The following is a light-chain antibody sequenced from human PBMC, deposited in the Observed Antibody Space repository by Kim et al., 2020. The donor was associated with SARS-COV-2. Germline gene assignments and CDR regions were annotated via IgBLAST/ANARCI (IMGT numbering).Light chain of an antibody. J-gene: IGKJ4*01. Sequence: ASVGDRVTITCRASQCSNISFAWFQQKPGTVPKRLIYAASSLQSGVPSRFSGSGSGTEFTLTISRLQPEDFATYYCLQHNSYPRTFGGGTKVDIK. CDR1: QCSNIS. CDR2: AAS. V-gene: IGKV1-17*03. CDR3: LQHNSYPRT.